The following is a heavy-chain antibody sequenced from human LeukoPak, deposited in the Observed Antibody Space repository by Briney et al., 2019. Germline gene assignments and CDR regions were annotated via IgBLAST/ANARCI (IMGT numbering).Heavy chain of an antibody. CDR3: ARDSGSDSSNWYGKWLAP. V-gene: IGHV1-18*01. D-gene: IGHD6-13*01. Sequence: ASVKVSCTTSGYSFTSYYINWVRQAPGQGLEWMGWICAYDGVTNYAQKLQDRVAMTTDTSTGTAYMELRSLTSDDTAVYYCARDSGSDSSNWYGKWLAPWGQGTLVTVSS. J-gene: IGHJ5*02. CDR2: ICAYDGVT. CDR1: GYSFTSYY.